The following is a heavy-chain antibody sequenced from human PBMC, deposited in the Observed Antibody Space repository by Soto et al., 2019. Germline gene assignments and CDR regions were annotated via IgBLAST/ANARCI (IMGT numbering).Heavy chain of an antibody. V-gene: IGHV1-8*01. CDR1: GYTFTSYD. CDR3: ARGVYYDSSGYLNPSDY. D-gene: IGHD3-22*01. Sequence: GASVKVSCKASGYTFTSYDINWVRQATGQGLEWMGWMNPNSGSTSYAQKFQGRVTMTRDTSTSTVYMELSSLRSEDTAVYYCARGVYYDSSGYLNPSDYWGQGTLVTVSS. J-gene: IGHJ4*02. CDR2: MNPNSGST.